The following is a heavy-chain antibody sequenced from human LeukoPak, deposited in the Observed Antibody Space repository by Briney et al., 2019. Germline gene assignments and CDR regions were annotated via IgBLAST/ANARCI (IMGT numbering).Heavy chain of an antibody. V-gene: IGHV4-38-2*01. Sequence: SETLSLTCAVSGYSVSSGYYWGWIRQPPGKGLEWIGSVFHSGSAYYNPSLKSRITMSVDTSKNQFSLRLSSVTAADTAVYYCARVSRGVITDYWGQGTLVTVSS. CDR2: VFHSGSA. D-gene: IGHD3-10*01. CDR1: GYSVSSGYY. CDR3: ARVSRGVITDY. J-gene: IGHJ4*02.